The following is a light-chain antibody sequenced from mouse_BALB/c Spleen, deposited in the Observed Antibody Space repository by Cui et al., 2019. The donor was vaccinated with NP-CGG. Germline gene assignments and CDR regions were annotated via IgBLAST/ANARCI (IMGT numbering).Light chain of an antibody. CDR2: GTN. CDR1: TGAVTTINY. CDR3: ALWYSNHWV. Sequence: QAVVTQESALTTSPDETVTLTCRSSTGAVTTINYANWVQEKPDHLFTGLIGGTNNRAPGVPARFSGSLIGDKAALTITGAQTEDEAIYFCALWYSNHWVFGGGTKLTVL. J-gene: IGLJ1*01. V-gene: IGLV1*01.